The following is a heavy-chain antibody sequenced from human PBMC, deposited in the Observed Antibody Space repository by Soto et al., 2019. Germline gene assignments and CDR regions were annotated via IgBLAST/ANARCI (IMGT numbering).Heavy chain of an antibody. CDR1: GAALNSGNYY. D-gene: IGHD2-21*01. V-gene: IGHV4-31*03. CDR2: IYVTGAV. Sequence: SETLSLTCSVSGAALNSGNYYFSGIRQFPGNGLEWIGHIYVTGAVDYNPSLRDRITISQDTSERQFSLNLRLVTAADTAVYYCARLRIATNNYKWFDPWGQGTLVTVSS. CDR3: ARLRIATNNYKWFDP. J-gene: IGHJ5*02.